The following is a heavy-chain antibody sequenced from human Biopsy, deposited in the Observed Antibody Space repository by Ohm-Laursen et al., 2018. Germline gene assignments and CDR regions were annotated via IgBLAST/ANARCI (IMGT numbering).Heavy chain of an antibody. CDR2: VYYSGTT. CDR1: GGSISSDW. Sequence: GTLSLTCTVSGGSISSDWWSWIRQTPGKGLEWIGYVYYSGTTTYNPSLRSRVTISVDTSMNQFSLKLSSVTAADTAGYYCARGQALKSFDYWGQGTLVTVSS. V-gene: IGHV4-59*08. CDR3: ARGQALKSFDY. J-gene: IGHJ4*02.